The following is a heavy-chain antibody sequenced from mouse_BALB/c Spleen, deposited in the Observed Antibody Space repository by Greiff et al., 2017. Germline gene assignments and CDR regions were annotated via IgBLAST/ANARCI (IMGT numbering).Heavy chain of an antibody. CDR3: ARSLGRGAMDD. Sequence: QVQLQQSGAELARPGASVKMSCKASGYTFTSYTMHWVKQRPGQGLEWIGYINPSSGYTNYNQKFKDKATLTADKSSSTAYMQLSSLTSEDSAVYYCARSLGRGAMDDWGQGTSVTVSS. J-gene: IGHJ4*01. D-gene: IGHD4-1*01. V-gene: IGHV1-4*01. CDR2: INPSSGYT. CDR1: GYTFTSYT.